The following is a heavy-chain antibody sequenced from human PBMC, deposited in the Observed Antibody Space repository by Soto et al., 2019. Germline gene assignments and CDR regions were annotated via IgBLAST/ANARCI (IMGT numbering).Heavy chain of an antibody. CDR2: IDGSGTTK. Sequence: EVQLLESGGGLVQPGGSLRLSCGVSGFTFNDFEMNWVRQAPGKGLEWLAYIDGSGTTKNYADSVRGRFTISRDNPNNSLVLQMSSVGSAGTAIDYCARGFGRFNYRGQGTLVSVYS. J-gene: IGHJ4*02. CDR3: ARGFGRFNY. CDR1: GFTFNDFE. D-gene: IGHD3-10*01. V-gene: IGHV3-48*03.